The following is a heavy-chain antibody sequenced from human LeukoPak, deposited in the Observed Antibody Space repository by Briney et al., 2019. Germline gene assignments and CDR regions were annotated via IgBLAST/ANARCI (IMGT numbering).Heavy chain of an antibody. V-gene: IGHV4-34*01. CDR2: INHSGST. J-gene: IGHJ4*02. D-gene: IGHD6-13*01. CDR1: GGSFSGYY. CDR3: ARVESSSWYQSIGYFDY. Sequence: SETLSLTCAVYGGSFSGYYWSWIRQPPGKGLEWIGEINHSGSTNHNPSLKSRVTISVDTSKNQFSLKLSSVTAADTAVYYCARVESSSWYQSIGYFDYWGQGTLVTVSS.